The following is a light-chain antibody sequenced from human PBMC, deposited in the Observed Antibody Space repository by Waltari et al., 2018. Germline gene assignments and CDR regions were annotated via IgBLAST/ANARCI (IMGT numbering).Light chain of an antibody. CDR3: CSYAGSSTYV. J-gene: IGLJ1*01. CDR2: DVT. V-gene: IGLV2-23*02. Sequence: QPALTQPPSVSGLPGQPLTISCTGTSSYVCRSTYFFWYQHHPGKAPKLMIYDVTKRPSWVSNRFSGSKSGNTASLTISGLQAEDEADYHCCSYAGSSTYVFVIGTKVTVL. CDR1: SSYVCRSTY.